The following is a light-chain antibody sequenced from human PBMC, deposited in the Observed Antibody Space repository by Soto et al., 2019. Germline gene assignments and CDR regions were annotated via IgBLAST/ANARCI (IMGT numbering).Light chain of an antibody. Sequence: QSALTQPPSASGSPGQSVTISCIGTSSDVGGYNYVSWYQQHPGKAPKLMIYVVSKRPSGVPDRFSGSKSGDTASLTVSGLQDEDEADYYNSSYAASNNLGVFGGGTKVTVL. CDR1: SSDVGGYNY. CDR3: SSYAASNNLGV. CDR2: VVS. V-gene: IGLV2-8*01. J-gene: IGLJ2*01.